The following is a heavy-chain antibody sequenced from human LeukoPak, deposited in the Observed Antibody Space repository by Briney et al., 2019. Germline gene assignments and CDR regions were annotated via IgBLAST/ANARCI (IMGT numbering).Heavy chain of an antibody. CDR3: ASKTTAAAGTFDY. CDR1: GGSISSSNW. V-gene: IGHV4-4*02. Sequence: SETLSLTCAVSGGSISSSNWWSWVRQPPGKGLEWIGEIHHSGSTNYNPSLKSRVTISVDKSKNQFSLKLSSVTVAGTALYYCASKTTAAAGTFDYWGQGTLVTVSS. J-gene: IGHJ4*02. CDR2: IHHSGST. D-gene: IGHD6-13*01.